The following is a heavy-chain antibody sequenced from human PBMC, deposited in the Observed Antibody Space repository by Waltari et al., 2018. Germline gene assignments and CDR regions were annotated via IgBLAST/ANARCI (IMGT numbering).Heavy chain of an antibody. Sequence: QVQLVQSGAEVKKPGASVKVSCKASGYTFTGYYMHWVRQAPGQGLEWVGGSKPISGGTTYVQKVQGRVTMTRHTSISTADMELSRRRSDDTAVYYCARGEYSSSRYYYYYGMDVWGQGTTVTVSS. V-gene: IGHV1-2*02. D-gene: IGHD6-6*01. CDR1: GYTFTGYY. CDR3: ARGEYSSSRYYYYYGMDV. J-gene: IGHJ6*02. CDR2: SKPISGGT.